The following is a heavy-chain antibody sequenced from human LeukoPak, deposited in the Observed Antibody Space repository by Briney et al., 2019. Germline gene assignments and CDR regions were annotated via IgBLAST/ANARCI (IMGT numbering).Heavy chain of an antibody. CDR2: IHKSGNT. CDR1: GDSISITNDY. CDR3: ARHRYDNTEYLIEYFDL. J-gene: IGHJ2*01. V-gene: IGHV4-39*01. D-gene: IGHD6-6*01. Sequence: SETLSLTCTVSGDSISITNDYWAWIRQPPGTGLEWIGSIHKSGNTYYNSSLESRVTVSVDTSKNHFSLKLVSVAVADTAVYYCARHRYDNTEYLIEYFDLWGRGTLVSVSS.